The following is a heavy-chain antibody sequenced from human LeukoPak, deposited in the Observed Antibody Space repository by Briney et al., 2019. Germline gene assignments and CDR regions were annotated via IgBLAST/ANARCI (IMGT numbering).Heavy chain of an antibody. J-gene: IGHJ4*02. V-gene: IGHV1-18*04. CDR3: ARIGSPMARGVDQYFDY. Sequence: ASVRVSCTASGYTFTSYYMHWVRQAPGQGLEWMGWISTYTSNTNYAQKLQGRVTITTDTSTSTVYMELRSLRSDDTAVYYCARIGSPMARGVDQYFDYWGQGTLVTVSS. CDR2: ISTYTSNT. CDR1: GYTFTSYY. D-gene: IGHD3-10*01.